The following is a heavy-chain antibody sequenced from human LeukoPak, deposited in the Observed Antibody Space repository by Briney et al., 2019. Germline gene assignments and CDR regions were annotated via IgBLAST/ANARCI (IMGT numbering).Heavy chain of an antibody. D-gene: IGHD6-13*01. CDR2: IYTSGST. CDR1: GGSISSYY. CDR3: AREDSDSSSWYVDY. V-gene: IGHV4-4*07. J-gene: IGHJ4*02. Sequence: PSETLSLTCTVSGGSISSYYWSWIRQPAGKGLEWIGRIYTSGSTNYNPCLKSRVTMSVDTSKNQFSLKLSSVTAADTAVYYCAREDSDSSSWYVDYWGQGTLVTVSS.